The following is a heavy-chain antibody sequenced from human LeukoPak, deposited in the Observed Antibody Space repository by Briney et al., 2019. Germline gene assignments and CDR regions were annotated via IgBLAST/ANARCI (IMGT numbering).Heavy chain of an antibody. Sequence: ASVKVSCKASGYTFTSYGISWVRQAPGQGLEWMGWISAYNGNTNYTQKLQGRVTMTTDTSTSTAYMELRSLRSDDTAVYYCAREAGIDYYGSGSRGWFDPWGQGTLVTVSS. D-gene: IGHD3-10*01. CDR1: GYTFTSYG. CDR3: AREAGIDYYGSGSRGWFDP. J-gene: IGHJ5*02. V-gene: IGHV1-18*01. CDR2: ISAYNGNT.